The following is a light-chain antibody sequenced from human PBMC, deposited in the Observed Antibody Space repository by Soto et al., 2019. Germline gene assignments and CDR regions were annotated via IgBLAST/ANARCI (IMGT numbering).Light chain of an antibody. V-gene: IGLV2-18*02. Sequence: QSALTQPPSVSGSPGQSVAISCTGTSSDVGTYDRVSWYQQPPGTAPKLIIYEVSDRPSGVPDRFSGSKSGNTASLTISGLQAEDEADYYCSSFTSDTMRVFGGGTKVTVL. CDR2: EVS. CDR3: SSFTSDTMRV. J-gene: IGLJ2*01. CDR1: SSDVGTYDR.